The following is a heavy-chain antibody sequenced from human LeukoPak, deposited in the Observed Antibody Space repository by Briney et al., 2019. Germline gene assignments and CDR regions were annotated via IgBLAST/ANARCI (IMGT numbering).Heavy chain of an antibody. Sequence: SVNVSCKASGGTFSSYAISWVRQAPGQGLEWMGGIIPIFGTANYAQKFQGRVTITADESTSTAYMELSNLRSEDTAVYYCARESTDYYDSSGYYYGPVYWGQGTLVTVSS. D-gene: IGHD3-22*01. CDR1: GGTFSSYA. CDR3: ARESTDYYDSSGYYYGPVY. CDR2: IIPIFGTA. V-gene: IGHV1-69*01. J-gene: IGHJ4*02.